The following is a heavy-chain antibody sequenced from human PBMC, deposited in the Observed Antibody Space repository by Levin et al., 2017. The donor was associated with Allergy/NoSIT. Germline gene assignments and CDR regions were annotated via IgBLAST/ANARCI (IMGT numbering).Heavy chain of an antibody. D-gene: IGHD3-10*01. CDR3: ARGGSGSYYRPRLYYYYMDV. V-gene: IGHV3-53*01. CDR2: IYSGGST. Sequence: GGSLRLSCAASGFTVSSNYMSWVRQAPGKGLEWVSVIYSGGSTYYADSVKGRFTISRDNSKNTLYLQMNSLRAEDTAVYYCARGGSGSYYRPRLYYYYMDVWGKGTTVTVSS. CDR1: GFTVSSNY. J-gene: IGHJ6*03.